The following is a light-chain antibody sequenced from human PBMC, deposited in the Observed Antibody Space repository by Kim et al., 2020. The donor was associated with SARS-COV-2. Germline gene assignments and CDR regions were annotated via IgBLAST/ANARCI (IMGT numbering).Light chain of an antibody. CDR2: EDN. CDR1: SGRIASNY. Sequence: NFMLTQPHSVSESPGKTVTISCTRSSGRIASNYVQWYLQRPGSAPTTVIYEDNQRPSGVPDLFSGSIDSSSDSASLTISGLKTEDEADYYCQSYDSSTLVFGGG. J-gene: IGLJ3*02. V-gene: IGLV6-57*04. CDR3: QSYDSSTLV.